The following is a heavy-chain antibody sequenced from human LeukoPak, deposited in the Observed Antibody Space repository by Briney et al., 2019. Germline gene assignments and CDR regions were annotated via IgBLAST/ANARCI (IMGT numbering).Heavy chain of an antibody. CDR3: ANWNNSPVPFDI. D-gene: IGHD4-23*01. CDR1: GFTFDDYA. Sequence: GRSLRLSCAASGFTFDDYAMHWVRQAPGKGLVWVSRINSDGSSTSYADSVKGRFTISRDNAKNTLYLQMNSLRAEDTAVYYCANWNNSPVPFDIWGQGTMVTVSS. CDR2: INSDGSST. J-gene: IGHJ3*02. V-gene: IGHV3-74*01.